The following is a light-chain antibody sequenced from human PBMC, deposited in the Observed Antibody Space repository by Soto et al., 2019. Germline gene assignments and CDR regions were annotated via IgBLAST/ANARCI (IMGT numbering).Light chain of an antibody. V-gene: IGKV3-20*01. CDR1: HSVSNNY. CDR2: GAS. CDR3: QQYGSSAWT. J-gene: IGKJ1*01. Sequence: ETEWTLSSRTLSLSRRGRDHLFCRASHSVSNNYLAWYQQKPGQAPRHLIYGASNRATGIPDRFSGSGSGTEFTLSISRLEPEDFAVYYCQQYGSSAWTFGQGTKVDI.